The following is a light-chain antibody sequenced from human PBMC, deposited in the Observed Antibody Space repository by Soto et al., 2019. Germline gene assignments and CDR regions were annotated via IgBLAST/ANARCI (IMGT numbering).Light chain of an antibody. V-gene: IGKV3-15*01. J-gene: IGKJ5*01. CDR1: QSVGKY. CDR2: YTS. CDR3: QQYGSSPIT. Sequence: EIVMTQSPATLSLSPGERATLSCRASQSVGKYLVWYQQKPGQAPRLLIYYTSTRATGFPARFSGGGSGTEFTLTISSLQSEDSAFYYCQQYGSSPITFGQGTRLEIK.